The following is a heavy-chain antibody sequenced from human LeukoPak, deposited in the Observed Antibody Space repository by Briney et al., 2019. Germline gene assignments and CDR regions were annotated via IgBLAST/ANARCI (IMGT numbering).Heavy chain of an antibody. Sequence: ASVKVSCKASGYTFTSYGISWVRQAPGQGLEWMGWISAYNGNTNYAQKLQGRVTMTTDTSTSTAYMELRSLRSDDTAVYYCARVSRFCSGGSRYSKYWGQGTLVTVSS. J-gene: IGHJ4*02. CDR2: ISAYNGNT. V-gene: IGHV1-18*01. CDR3: ARVSRFCSGGSRYSKY. D-gene: IGHD2-15*01. CDR1: GYTFTSYG.